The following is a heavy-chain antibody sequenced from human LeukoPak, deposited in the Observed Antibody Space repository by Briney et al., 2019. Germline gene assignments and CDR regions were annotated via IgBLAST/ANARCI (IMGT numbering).Heavy chain of an antibody. CDR1: GFTFSSYS. D-gene: IGHD3-3*01. V-gene: IGHV3-48*01. J-gene: IGHJ4*02. Sequence: PGGSLRLSCAASGFTFSSYSMNWVRQAPGKGLEWVSYISSSSSTIYYADSVKGRFTISRDNAKSSLYLQMNSLRAEDTAVYYCARVEGNYDFWSGYPSIDYWGQGTLVTVSS. CDR3: ARVEGNYDFWSGYPSIDY. CDR2: ISSSSSTI.